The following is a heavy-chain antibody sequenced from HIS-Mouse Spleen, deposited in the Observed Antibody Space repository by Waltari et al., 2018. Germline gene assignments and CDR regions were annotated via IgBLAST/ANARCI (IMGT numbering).Heavy chain of an antibody. D-gene: IGHD6-19*01. Sequence: QVTLRASGPALVKHTQPLTLTCTFSGFSLRTSVMCVRWIRYPPGKALEWLARIDWDDDKYYSTSLKTRLTISKDTSKNQVVLTMTNMDPVDTATYYCARIAEGYSSGWYAFDYWGQGTLVTVSS. V-gene: IGHV2-70*15. J-gene: IGHJ4*02. CDR1: GFSLRTSVMC. CDR3: ARIAEGYSSGWYAFDY. CDR2: IDWDDDK.